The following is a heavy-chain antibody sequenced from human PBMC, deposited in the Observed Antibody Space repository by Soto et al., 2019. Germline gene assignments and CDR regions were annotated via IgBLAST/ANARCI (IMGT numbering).Heavy chain of an antibody. CDR1: GFTFSTYA. D-gene: IGHD1-1*01. V-gene: IGHV3-23*01. CDR3: AKDLFPTSGQRFFFES. J-gene: IGHJ4*02. Sequence: GGSLRLSCAASGFTFSTYAMTWVRQAPGRGLEWVSTILHDETPFYTDSVKGRSTISRDNVRGTLYLQMNGLRVEDAAPYFCAKDLFPTSGQRFFFESWGQGSLVTVSS. CDR2: ILHDETP.